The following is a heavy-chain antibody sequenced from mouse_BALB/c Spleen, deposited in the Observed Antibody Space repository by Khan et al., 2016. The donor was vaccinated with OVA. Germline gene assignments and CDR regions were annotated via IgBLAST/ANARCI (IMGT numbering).Heavy chain of an antibody. CDR1: RYTISSYG. D-gene: IGHD2-12*01. CDR2: IDSNGGST. Sequence: VQLKQSGGGIAQPGGSLKLSCAASRYTISSYGMSSVSQTPDKRLELVANIDSNGGSTDYPDSFKHRFTISGDNATNTPYLQMRSLKSEDTARYYCARIAIWGQGTTVTVSA. J-gene: IGHJ2*01. CDR3: ARIAI. V-gene: IGHV5-6-3*01.